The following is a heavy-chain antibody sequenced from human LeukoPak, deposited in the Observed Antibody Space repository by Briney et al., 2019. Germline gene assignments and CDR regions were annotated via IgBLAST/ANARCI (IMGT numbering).Heavy chain of an antibody. V-gene: IGHV4-59*01. Sequence: PSETLSLTCTVSGGSISSYYWSWIRQPPGKGLGWIGYIYYSGNTNYNPSLKSRVTISVDTSKNQFSLKLNSVTAADTAVYYCARADPISGTYSPFDYWGQGTLVTVSS. D-gene: IGHD1-26*01. CDR1: GGSISSYY. J-gene: IGHJ4*02. CDR2: IYYSGNT. CDR3: ARADPISGTYSPFDY.